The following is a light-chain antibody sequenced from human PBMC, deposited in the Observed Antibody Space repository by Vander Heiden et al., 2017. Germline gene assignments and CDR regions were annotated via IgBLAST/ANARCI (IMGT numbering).Light chain of an antibody. CDR1: KLGERF. CDR2: QND. Sequence: SYELTQPPSLSVSPGQAATITCSGDKLGERFAAWYQQRPGQSPVLLIYQNDRRPSGISERFSGSNSGNTATLTISGTQTVDDADYYCQAWDSSTLVFGGGTKVTVL. V-gene: IGLV3-1*01. CDR3: QAWDSSTLV. J-gene: IGLJ2*01.